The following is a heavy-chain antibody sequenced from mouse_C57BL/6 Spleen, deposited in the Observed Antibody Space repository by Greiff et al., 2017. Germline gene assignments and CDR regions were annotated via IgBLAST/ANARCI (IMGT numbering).Heavy chain of an antibody. D-gene: IGHD2-3*01. CDR2: IYPGDGDT. J-gene: IGHJ2*01. CDR3: AKEDDLYFDY. Sequence: QVQLQQSGPELVKPGASVKISCKASGYAFSSSWMNWVKQRPGKGLEWIGRIYPGDGDTNYNGKFKGKATLTADKSSSTAYMQLSSLTSEDSAVYFGAKEDDLYFDYWGQGTTLTVSA. V-gene: IGHV1-82*01. CDR1: GYAFSSSW.